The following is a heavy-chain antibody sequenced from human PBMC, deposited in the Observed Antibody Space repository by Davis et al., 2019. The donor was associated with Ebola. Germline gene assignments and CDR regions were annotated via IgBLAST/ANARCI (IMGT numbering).Heavy chain of an antibody. V-gene: IGHV1-46*03. CDR2: INPSSGST. CDR1: GYTFIEYY. D-gene: IGHD3-22*01. Sequence: ASVKVSCKASGYTFIEYYMHWVRQAPGQGLEWMGIINPSSGSTTYAQKFQGRVTMTRDTSTSTVYMELSSLRSEDTAVYYCAMRDRSRYYYDYFDNWGQGTLVTVSS. CDR3: AMRDRSRYYYDYFDN. J-gene: IGHJ4*02.